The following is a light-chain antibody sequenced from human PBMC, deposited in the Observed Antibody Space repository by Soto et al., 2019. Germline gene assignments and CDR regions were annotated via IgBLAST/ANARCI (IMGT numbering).Light chain of an antibody. CDR3: QTWDTGVQV. V-gene: IGLV4-69*01. J-gene: IGLJ2*01. Sequence: QPVLTQSPSASASLGASVKLTCTLNSGHSSYAIAWHQQQPEKGPRYLMKLKSDGSHTKGDGIPDRFSGSTSGAERYLTISSLQSEDEADYYCQTWDTGVQVFGGGTKVTVL. CDR1: SGHSSYA. CDR2: LKSDGSH.